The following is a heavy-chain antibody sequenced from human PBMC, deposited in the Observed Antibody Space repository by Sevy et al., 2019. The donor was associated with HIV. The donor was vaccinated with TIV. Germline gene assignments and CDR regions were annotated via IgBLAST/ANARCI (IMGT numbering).Heavy chain of an antibody. J-gene: IGHJ4*02. Sequence: GGSLRLSCAASGFAFYDYSMIWIRQAPGKGLEWVVTLSFGCGKINYADSVKGRFTISRDNSKNSFYLQMDNLRVEDTALYYCAREGCTRPHDYWGQGTRVTVSS. CDR3: AREGCTRPHDY. V-gene: IGHV3-23*01. D-gene: IGHD2-8*01. CDR1: GFAFYDYS. CDR2: LSFGCGKI.